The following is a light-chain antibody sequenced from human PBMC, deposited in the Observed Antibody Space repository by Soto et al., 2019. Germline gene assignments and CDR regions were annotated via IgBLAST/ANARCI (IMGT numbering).Light chain of an antibody. CDR1: SSNIGAGYD. V-gene: IGLV1-40*01. CDR3: SSFTTSHTYI. J-gene: IGLJ1*01. CDR2: NNH. Sequence: QSVLTQPPSVSGAPGQSVTISCTGTSSNIGAGYDIHWYQQPPGTAPKLVIYNNHNRPSGVPDRFSGSKSGTSGSLAITGLQAEDEADYYCSSFTTSHTYIFGTGTKLTVL.